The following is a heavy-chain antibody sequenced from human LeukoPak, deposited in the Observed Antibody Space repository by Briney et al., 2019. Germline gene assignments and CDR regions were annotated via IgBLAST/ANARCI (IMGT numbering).Heavy chain of an antibody. CDR2: MNHSGST. V-gene: IGHV4-34*01. D-gene: IGHD5-18*01. J-gene: IGHJ5*02. CDR1: GGPFSVYY. CDR3: ARPRGYSYVANWFDP. Sequence: SDTLSLTCAVYGGPFSVYYWSWLRQPPGKGVEGIGEMNHSGSTNYNPPLKSRVTISVDTSKTQSPLKLSSATAAATAVYYCARPRGYSYVANWFDPWGQGTLVTVSS.